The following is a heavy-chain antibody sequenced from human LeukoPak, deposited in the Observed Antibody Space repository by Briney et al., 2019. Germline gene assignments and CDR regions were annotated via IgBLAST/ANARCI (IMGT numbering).Heavy chain of an antibody. CDR1: GGSFSSYY. CDR3: ARKAGLGYCSGGSCYSAYYFDY. V-gene: IGHV4-59*01. Sequence: SETLSLTCAVYGGSFSSYYWSWIRQPPGKGLEWIGYIYYSGSTNYNPSLKSRVTISVDTSKNQFSLKLSSVTAADTAVYYCARKAGLGYCSGGSCYSAYYFDYWGQGTLVTVSS. CDR2: IYYSGST. D-gene: IGHD2-15*01. J-gene: IGHJ4*02.